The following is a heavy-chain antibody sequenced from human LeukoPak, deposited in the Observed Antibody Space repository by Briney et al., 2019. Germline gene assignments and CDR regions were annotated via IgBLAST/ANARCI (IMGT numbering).Heavy chain of an antibody. CDR2: INSDGSSP. CDR3: ARRYCSGGSCYSGGLFDY. Sequence: PGGSLRLSCAASGFTFSDYWMHWVRQAPGKGLVWVSRINSDGSSPTYADSVKGRFTISRDNAKNTLYLQMNSLRAEDTAVYYCARRYCSGGSCYSGGLFDYWGQGTLVTVSS. J-gene: IGHJ4*02. V-gene: IGHV3-74*01. D-gene: IGHD2-15*01. CDR1: GFTFSDYW.